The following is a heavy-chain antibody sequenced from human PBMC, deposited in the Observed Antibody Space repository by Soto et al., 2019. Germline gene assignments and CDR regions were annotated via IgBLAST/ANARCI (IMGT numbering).Heavy chain of an antibody. CDR2: ISGSGGST. J-gene: IGHJ3*02. CDR1: GFTFSSYA. Sequence: GGSLRLSCAASGFTFSSYAMSWVRQAPGKGLEWVSAISGSGGSTYYADSVKGRFTISRDNSRNTLYLQMNSLRAEDTAVYYCAKDRHGGNSLYAFDIWGQGTMVTVSS. D-gene: IGHD2-21*02. V-gene: IGHV3-23*01. CDR3: AKDRHGGNSLYAFDI.